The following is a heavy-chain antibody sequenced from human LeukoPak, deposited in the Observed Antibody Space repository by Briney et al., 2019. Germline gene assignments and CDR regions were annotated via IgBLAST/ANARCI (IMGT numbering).Heavy chain of an antibody. J-gene: IGHJ4*02. V-gene: IGHV3-23*01. CDR3: AKGRSMVVVVNPFFDY. CDR2: FSGSGDST. Sequence: GGSLRLSCAASGFTFSNYAMSWVRQAPGKGLEWVSGFSGSGDSTYYADSVKGRFTISRDNSKNTLYLQMNSLRAEDMAVYYCAKGRSMVVVVNPFFDYWGQGTLVTVSS. CDR1: GFTFSNYA. D-gene: IGHD3-22*01.